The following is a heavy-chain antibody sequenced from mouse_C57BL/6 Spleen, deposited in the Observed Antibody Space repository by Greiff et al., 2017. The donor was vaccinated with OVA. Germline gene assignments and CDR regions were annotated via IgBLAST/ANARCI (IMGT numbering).Heavy chain of an antibody. CDR1: GFTFTDYY. Sequence: EVQLVESGGGLVQPGGSLSLSCAASGFTFTDYYMSWVRQPPGKALEWLGFIRNKANGYTTEYSASVKGRFTISRDNSQSILYLQMNALRAEDSATYYCARLLYYGNPMDYWGQGTSVTVSS. V-gene: IGHV7-3*01. D-gene: IGHD2-1*01. J-gene: IGHJ4*01. CDR2: IRNKANGYTT. CDR3: ARLLYYGNPMDY.